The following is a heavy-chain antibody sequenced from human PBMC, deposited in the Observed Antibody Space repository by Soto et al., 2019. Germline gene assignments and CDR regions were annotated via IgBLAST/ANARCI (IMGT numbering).Heavy chain of an antibody. CDR2: ISTSSSYI. CDR3: ARATRVTIVLGVPPDY. CDR1: GFTFSSYA. J-gene: IGHJ4*02. V-gene: IGHV3-21*01. D-gene: IGHD3-10*01. Sequence: EVQLVESGGGLVKPGGSLRLSCAASGFTFSSYAMNWVRQAPGKGLEWVSFISTSSSYIYYADSVKGRFTISRDNAKNSLYLQMNSLRADDTAVYYCARATRVTIVLGVPPDYWGQGTLVTVSS.